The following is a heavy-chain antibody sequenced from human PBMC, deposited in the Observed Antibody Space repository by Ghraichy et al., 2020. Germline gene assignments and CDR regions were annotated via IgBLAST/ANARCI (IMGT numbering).Heavy chain of an antibody. V-gene: IGHV3-23*01. D-gene: IGHD1-1*01. Sequence: GGSLRLSCAASGSTLSSYGMSWVRQAPGKGLEWVSGISSGGITTYYADSVKGRFTISRDNSKNILYLQMNRLRAEDTAIYYCVKDTRTLDAFDIWGQGTMVTVSS. J-gene: IGHJ3*02. CDR1: GSTLSSYG. CDR3: VKDTRTLDAFDI. CDR2: ISSGGITT.